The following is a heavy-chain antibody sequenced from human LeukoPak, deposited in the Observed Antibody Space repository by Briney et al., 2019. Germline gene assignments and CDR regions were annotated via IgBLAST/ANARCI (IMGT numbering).Heavy chain of an antibody. D-gene: IGHD4-17*01. Sequence: GGSLRLSCAASGFTFSSYAMSWVRQAPGKGLKWVSAISGSGGSTYYTDSVKGRFTISRDNSKNTLYLQMNSLRAEDTAVYYCAKPFPYGGRGPFDYWGQGTLVTVSS. CDR1: GFTFSSYA. J-gene: IGHJ4*02. CDR3: AKPFPYGGRGPFDY. V-gene: IGHV3-23*01. CDR2: ISGSGGST.